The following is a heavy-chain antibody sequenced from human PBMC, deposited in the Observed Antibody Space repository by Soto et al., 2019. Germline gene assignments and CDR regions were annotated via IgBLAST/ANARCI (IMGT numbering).Heavy chain of an antibody. CDR2: ISYDGSNK. CDR1: GFTFSSYA. CDR3: ARDKGLRIVVVTAIMDV. V-gene: IGHV3-30-3*01. D-gene: IGHD2-21*02. Sequence: GGSLRLSCAASGFTFSSYAMHWVRQAPGKGLEWVAVISYDGSNKYYADSVKGRFTISRDNSKNTLYLQMNSLRAEDTAVYYCARDKGLRIVVVTAIMDVWGQGTTVTVSS. J-gene: IGHJ6*02.